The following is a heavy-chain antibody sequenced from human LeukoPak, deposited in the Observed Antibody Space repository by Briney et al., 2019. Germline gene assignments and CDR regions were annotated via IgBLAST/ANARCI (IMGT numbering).Heavy chain of an antibody. D-gene: IGHD3-16*01. J-gene: IGHJ4*02. CDR3: ARDIGRGGGNFDY. Sequence: SETLSLTCTVSGGSISSSSYYWGWIRQPPGKGLEWIGSIYYSGSTYYNPSLKSRVTISIDTSKNQFSLKLSSVTAADTAVYYCARDIGRGGGNFDYWGQGTLVTVSS. CDR1: GGSISSSSYY. V-gene: IGHV4-39*07. CDR2: IYYSGST.